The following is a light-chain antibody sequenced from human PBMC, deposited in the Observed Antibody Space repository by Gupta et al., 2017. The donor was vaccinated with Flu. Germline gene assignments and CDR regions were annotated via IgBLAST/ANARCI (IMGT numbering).Light chain of an antibody. CDR2: EVS. J-gene: IGLJ2*01. CDR1: SSDVGGYNY. CDR3: SSYTSSSTLWV. V-gene: IGLV2-14*01. Sequence: QSALTRPASVSGSPGQSITISCTGTSSDVGGYNYVSWYQQHPGKAPKLMIYEVSNRPSGVSNRFSGSKLGNTAALTISGVQAEDEADYDCSSYTSSSTLWVCGGGT.